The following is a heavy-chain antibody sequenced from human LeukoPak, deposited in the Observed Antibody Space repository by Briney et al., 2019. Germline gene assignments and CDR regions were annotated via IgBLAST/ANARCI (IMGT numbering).Heavy chain of an antibody. D-gene: IGHD3-10*01. CDR2: IKSDGSGI. CDR1: GFTFSSYW. V-gene: IGHV3-74*01. J-gene: IGHJ4*02. Sequence: GGSLRLSCAASGFTFSSYWMHWIRQAPGKGLVWVSHIKSDGSGINYADSVKGRFTISRDNAKNTLYLQMNSLRAEDTAVYYCTSGSYYNDYWGQGTLVTVSS. CDR3: TSGSYYNDY.